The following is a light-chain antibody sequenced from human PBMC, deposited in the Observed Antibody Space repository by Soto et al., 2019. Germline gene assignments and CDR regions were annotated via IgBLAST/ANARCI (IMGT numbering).Light chain of an antibody. CDR2: AVT. J-gene: IGLJ2*01. CDR1: SSDVGGYDY. CDR3: SSYTSTGTVV. V-gene: IGLV2-14*01. Sequence: QSVLTQPASVSGSPGQSITISCTGTSSDVGGYDYVCWYQQYPGKAPKRMIYAVTNRPSGVSNRFSGSKSGNTASLSISGLQAEDEADYYCSSYTSTGTVVFGGGTKLTVL.